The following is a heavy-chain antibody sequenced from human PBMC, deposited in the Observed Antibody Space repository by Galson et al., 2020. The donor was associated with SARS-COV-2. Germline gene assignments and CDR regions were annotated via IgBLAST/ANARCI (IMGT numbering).Heavy chain of an antibody. CDR2: VFNSGTT. D-gene: IGHD6-19*01. CDR1: GGSIRSSNYY. J-gene: IGHJ5*02. V-gene: IGHV4-39*07. Sequence: SETSLTCTVSGGSIRSSNYYWGWIRQPPGKGLEWIGSVFNSGTTHYSPSLQSRVTISVDTSKNQFSLNLNSVTAADTAMYYCARDATSSGWYNWFDPWGQGTLVTVSS. CDR3: ARDATSSGWYNWFDP.